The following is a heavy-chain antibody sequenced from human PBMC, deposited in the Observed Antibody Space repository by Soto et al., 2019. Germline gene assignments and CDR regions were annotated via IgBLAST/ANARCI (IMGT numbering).Heavy chain of an antibody. J-gene: IGHJ4*02. Sequence: EDQLVESGGGLVHPGGSLRLTCAVSGFSFRSDWMNWVRQAPGKGLEWVDHTNQEVSEKYYLESVKGRFTIFRDNAKISLYLHMNGLRAEDTAVYYCSGGVGDAIWGQGTLVTVSS. CDR1: GFSFRSDW. V-gene: IGHV3-7*04. CDR3: SGGVGDAI. D-gene: IGHD1-26*01. CDR2: TNQEVSEK.